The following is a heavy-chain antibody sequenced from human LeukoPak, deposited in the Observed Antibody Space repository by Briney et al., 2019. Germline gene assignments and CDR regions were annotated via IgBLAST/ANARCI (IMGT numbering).Heavy chain of an antibody. J-gene: IGHJ6*02. CDR3: AKTTVVTPNYYYYGMDV. Sequence: GESLKISCKGSGYSFTSYWIGWVRQMPGKGLEWMGIIYPGDSDTRYSPSFQGQVTISADKSISTAYLQWSSLKASDTAIYYCAKTTVVTPNYYYYGMDVWGQGTTVTVSS. D-gene: IGHD4-23*01. V-gene: IGHV5-51*01. CDR2: IYPGDSDT. CDR1: GYSFTSYW.